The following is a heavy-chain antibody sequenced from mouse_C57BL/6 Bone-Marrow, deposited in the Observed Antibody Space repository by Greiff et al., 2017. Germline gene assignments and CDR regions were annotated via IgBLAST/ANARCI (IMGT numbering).Heavy chain of an antibody. Sequence: EVQVVESGGGLVKPGGSLKLSCAASGFTFSSYAMSWVRQTPEKRLELVATISDGGSYTYYPDNVKGRFTISRDNAKNNLYLQMSHLKSEDTAMYYCARGNGYYVAWFAYWGQGTLVTVSA. D-gene: IGHD2-3*01. V-gene: IGHV5-4*01. CDR2: ISDGGSYT. CDR3: ARGNGYYVAWFAY. CDR1: GFTFSSYA. J-gene: IGHJ3*01.